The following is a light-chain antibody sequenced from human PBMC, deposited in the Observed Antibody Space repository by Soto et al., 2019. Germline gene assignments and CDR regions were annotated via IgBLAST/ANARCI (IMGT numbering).Light chain of an antibody. CDR2: GAS. Sequence: EIVLTQSPGTLSLSPGKRTTLSCRASQSVSTNYLAWYQQKPGQAPRLLIYGASSRATGIPDRFSGSGSGADFTLTISRLEPEDFAVYYCQQYGSVPLTFGGGTKVEIK. CDR3: QQYGSVPLT. CDR1: QSVSTNY. J-gene: IGKJ4*01. V-gene: IGKV3-20*01.